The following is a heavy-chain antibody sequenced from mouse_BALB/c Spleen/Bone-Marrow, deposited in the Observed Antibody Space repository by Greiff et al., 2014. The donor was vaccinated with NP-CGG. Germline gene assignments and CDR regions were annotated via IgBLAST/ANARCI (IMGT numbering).Heavy chain of an antibody. V-gene: IGHV5-17*02. J-gene: IGHJ2*01. D-gene: IGHD1-1*01. CDR1: GFTFSSFG. CDR2: ISSGSSTI. CDR3: ASSPYGYFDY. Sequence: EVMLVESGGGLVQPGGSRKLSCAASGFTFSSFGVHWVRQAPEKGLEWVAYISSGSSTIYYADTVKGRFTISRDNPKNTLFLQMTSLRSEDTAMYYCASSPYGYFDYWGQGTTLTVSS.